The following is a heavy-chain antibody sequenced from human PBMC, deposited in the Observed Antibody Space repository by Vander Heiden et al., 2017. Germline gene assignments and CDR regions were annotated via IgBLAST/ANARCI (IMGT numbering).Heavy chain of an antibody. CDR2: ISSSGSRV. J-gene: IGHJ3*02. D-gene: IGHD2-15*01. CDR3: ASRYCSGGSCYRLDAFDI. V-gene: IGHV3-48*02. Sequence: EVQLVESGGGLVQPGGSLRLSCEGSGFSSSGYSMNWVRQAPGKGLEWISYISSSGSRVNYADSVKGRFTISRDNAKNSLYLQMNSLRDDDTAVYYCASRYCSGGSCYRLDAFDIWGQGTMVTVSP. CDR1: GFSSSGYS.